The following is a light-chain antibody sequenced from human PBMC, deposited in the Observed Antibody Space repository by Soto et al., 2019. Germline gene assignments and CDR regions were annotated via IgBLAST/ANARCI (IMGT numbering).Light chain of an antibody. CDR1: SSNIGAGYD. V-gene: IGLV1-40*01. Sequence: QSVLTQPPSVSGAPGQRVTISCTGSSSNIGAGYDVHWYQQLPGTAPKLLIYGNSNRPSGVPDRFSGSKSGTSASLAITGLQGEDEADYYCRSYDSSLSGSIFGGGTKVTVL. CDR3: RSYDSSLSGSI. CDR2: GNS. J-gene: IGLJ2*01.